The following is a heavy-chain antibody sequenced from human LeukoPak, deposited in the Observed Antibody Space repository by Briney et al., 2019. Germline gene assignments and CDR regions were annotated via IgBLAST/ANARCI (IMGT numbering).Heavy chain of an antibody. CDR3: ARDQYYDFWSGQYYYGMDV. V-gene: IGHV3-48*02. CDR2: ISSSSTI. D-gene: IGHD3-3*01. J-gene: IGHJ6*02. CDR1: GFTFSSYS. Sequence: PGGSLRLSCAASGFTFSSYSMNWVCQAPGKGLEWVSYISSSSTIYYADSVKGRFTISRDNAKNSLYLQMNSLRDEDTAVYYCARDQYYDFWSGQYYYGMDVWGQGTTVTVSS.